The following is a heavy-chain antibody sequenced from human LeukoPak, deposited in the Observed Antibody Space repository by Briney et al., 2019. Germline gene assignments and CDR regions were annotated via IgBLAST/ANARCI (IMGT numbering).Heavy chain of an antibody. D-gene: IGHD6-19*01. CDR2: IYYSGST. Sequence: SETLSLTCTVSGGSISSYYWSWIRQPPGKGLEWIGYIYYSGSTYYNPSLKSRVTISVDTSKNQLSLKLSSVTAADTAVYYCAGPTVAGTEVDYWGQGTLVTVSS. CDR3: AGPTVAGTEVDY. J-gene: IGHJ4*02. V-gene: IGHV4-59*04. CDR1: GGSISSYY.